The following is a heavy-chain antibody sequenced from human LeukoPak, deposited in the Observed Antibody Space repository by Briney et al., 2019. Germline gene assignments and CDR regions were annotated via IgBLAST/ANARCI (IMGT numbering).Heavy chain of an antibody. CDR1: GGSISTYY. CDR2: IYYSGST. J-gene: IGHJ3*02. CDR3: AREEVPHGYDI. Sequence: SETLSLTCTVSGGSISTYYWSWIRQPPGKGLEYIGYIYYSGSTNYNPSLKSRVTMSLDTSKNQFSLKLSSVTAADTAVYYCAREEVPHGYDIWGQGTMVTVSS. V-gene: IGHV4-59*01.